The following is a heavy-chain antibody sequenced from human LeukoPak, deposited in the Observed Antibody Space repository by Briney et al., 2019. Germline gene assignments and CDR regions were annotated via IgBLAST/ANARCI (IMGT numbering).Heavy chain of an antibody. CDR3: ARDVGYYCSSTSCSHSDAFDI. Sequence: ASVKVSCKASGYTFTGYYMHWVRQAPGQGLEWMGWINPNSGGTNYAQKFQGRVTMTRDTSISTAYMALSRLRSDDTAVYYCARDVGYYCSSTSCSHSDAFDIWSQGTMVTVSS. CDR2: INPNSGGT. D-gene: IGHD2-2*01. J-gene: IGHJ3*02. CDR1: GYTFTGYY. V-gene: IGHV1-2*02.